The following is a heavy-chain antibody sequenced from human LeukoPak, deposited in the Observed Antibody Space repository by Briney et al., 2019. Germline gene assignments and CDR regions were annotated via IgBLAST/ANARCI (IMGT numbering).Heavy chain of an antibody. CDR3: AASGFGFGELPSYFYYYMDV. CDR1: GFTFTRSA. Sequence: SVKVSCKASGFTFTRSAMQWVRQARGQRLEWIGWIVVGSGNTKYAQKFQEGVTITRDMSTGTAYMELSSLRSEDTAVYYCAASGFGFGELPSYFYYYMDVWGKGTTVTISS. V-gene: IGHV1-58*02. J-gene: IGHJ6*03. D-gene: IGHD3-10*01. CDR2: IVVGSGNT.